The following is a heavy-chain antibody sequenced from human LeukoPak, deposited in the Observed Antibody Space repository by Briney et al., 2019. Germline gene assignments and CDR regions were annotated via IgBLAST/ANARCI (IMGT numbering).Heavy chain of an antibody. D-gene: IGHD1-26*01. CDR2: ISASNNNT. CDR3: ARDEWGALDY. V-gene: IGHV1-18*01. CDR1: GGTFSSYA. J-gene: IGHJ4*02. Sequence: ASVKVSCKASGGTFSSYAISWVRQAPGQRLEWMGWISASNNNTNYVQKFQGRVTMTTDTSASTVYMELRSLRSDDTAVYYCARDEWGALDYWGQGTLVTVSS.